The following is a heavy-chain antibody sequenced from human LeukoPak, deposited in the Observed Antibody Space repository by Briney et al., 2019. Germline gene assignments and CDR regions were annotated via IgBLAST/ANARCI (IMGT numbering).Heavy chain of an antibody. J-gene: IGHJ4*02. Sequence: GESLRLSCAASGFTFSSYAMHWVRQAPGKGLEWVAVISYDGSNKYYADSVKGRFTISRDNSKNTLYLQMNSLRAEDTAVYYCARDDCSGGSCYSSILFDYWGQGTLVTVSS. CDR2: ISYDGSNK. V-gene: IGHV3-30*04. D-gene: IGHD2-15*01. CDR1: GFTFSSYA. CDR3: ARDDCSGGSCYSSILFDY.